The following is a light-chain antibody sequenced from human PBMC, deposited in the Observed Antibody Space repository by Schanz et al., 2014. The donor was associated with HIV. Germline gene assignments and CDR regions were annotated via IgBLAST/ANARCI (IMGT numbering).Light chain of an antibody. J-gene: IGKJ4*01. CDR3: QQYGSTPLT. CDR2: GAS. V-gene: IGKV3-20*01. CDR1: QSVSSSS. Sequence: EIVMTQSPVTLSVSPGDRATLSCRASQSVSSSSLAWYQQKPGQAPSLLISGASSRATGIPDRFSGGGSGTDFTLTISRLEPEDFAVYYCQQYGSTPLTFGGGTKVDIK.